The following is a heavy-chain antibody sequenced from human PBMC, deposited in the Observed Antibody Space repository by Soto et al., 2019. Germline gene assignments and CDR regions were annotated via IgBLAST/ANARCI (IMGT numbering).Heavy chain of an antibody. J-gene: IGHJ5*02. V-gene: IGHV4-38-2*02. Sequence: SETLSLTCAVSGFSISSGYFWGWIRQPPGKGPEWLGSIYHSGTTYYNPSVKGRVTISVDTSKNQFSLKMSSVTAADTAVYYCARDSSGYYWFEHWGQGTLVTVSS. D-gene: IGHD3-22*01. CDR1: GFSISSGYF. CDR3: ARDSSGYYWFEH. CDR2: IYHSGTT.